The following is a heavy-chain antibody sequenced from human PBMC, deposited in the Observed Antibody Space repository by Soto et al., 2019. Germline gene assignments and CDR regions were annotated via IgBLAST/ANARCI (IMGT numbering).Heavy chain of an antibody. Sequence: GGSLRRSWVASVLTVSHNYMAWVRQAPEMGLEWVSILYTEGTTYYADSVKGRFTISRDSSKNTLFLQMDSLRAEDTAVYYCVRPRPSGENYGMDVWGQGTTVTVS. CDR2: LYTEGTT. V-gene: IGHV3-53*01. J-gene: IGHJ6*02. CDR1: VLTVSHNY. D-gene: IGHD3-16*01. CDR3: VRPRPSGENYGMDV.